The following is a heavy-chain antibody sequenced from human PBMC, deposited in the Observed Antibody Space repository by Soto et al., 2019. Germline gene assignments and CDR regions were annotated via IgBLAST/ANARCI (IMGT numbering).Heavy chain of an antibody. V-gene: IGHV4-30-4*01. CDR3: ARRGYSGYDT. J-gene: IGHJ5*02. D-gene: IGHD5-12*01. Sequence: QVQLQESGPGLVKPSQTLSLICTVSGGSISSGDYYWSWIRQPPGKGLEWIGYIYYRGSTYYNPSLKRRVTLSVGTSKNQFSLRLSSVSAADTAVYYCARRGYSGYDTWGQGTLVTVSS. CDR1: GGSISSGDYY. CDR2: IYYRGST.